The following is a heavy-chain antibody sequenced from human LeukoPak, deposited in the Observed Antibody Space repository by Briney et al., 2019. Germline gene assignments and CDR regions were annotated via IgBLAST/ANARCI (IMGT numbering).Heavy chain of an antibody. CDR3: AKVGYYDSSGYPLYSDYFDY. CDR1: GFTFYSYA. CDR2: IGTSGGGT. J-gene: IGHJ4*02. D-gene: IGHD3-22*01. V-gene: IGHV3-23*01. Sequence: GGSLRLSCAASGFTFYSYAMSWVRQAPGKGPEWVSAIGTSGGGTHYADSVKGRFTIFRDTSKNTLYLQMNSLRAEDTAVYYCAKVGYYDSSGYPLYSDYFDYWGQGTLVTVSS.